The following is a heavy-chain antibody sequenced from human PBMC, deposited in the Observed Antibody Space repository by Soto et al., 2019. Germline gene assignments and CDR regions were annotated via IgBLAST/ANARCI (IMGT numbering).Heavy chain of an antibody. V-gene: IGHV4-59*08. J-gene: IGHJ5*02. D-gene: IGHD6-13*01. CDR1: GGSISSYY. CDR3: ARLPLTPPRHRAAAGIGFDP. Sequence: PSETLSLTCTVSGGSISSYYWSWIRQPPGKGLEWIGYIYYSGSTNYNPSLKSRVTISVDTSKNQFSLKLSSVTAADTAVYYCARLPLTPPRHRAAAGIGFDPWGQGTLVTVSS. CDR2: IYYSGST.